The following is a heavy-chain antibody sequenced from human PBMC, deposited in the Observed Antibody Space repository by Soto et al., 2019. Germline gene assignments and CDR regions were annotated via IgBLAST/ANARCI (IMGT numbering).Heavy chain of an antibody. CDR3: ARGLQVFQH. CDR1: GFTFSSYG. CDR2: IWYDGSNK. D-gene: IGHD3-16*01. J-gene: IGHJ1*01. Sequence: QVQLVASGGGVVQPGRSLRLSCAASGFTFSSYGMHWVRQAPGKGLEWVAVIWYDGSNKYYADSVKGRFTISRDNSKNTLYLQMNSLRAEDTAVYYGARGLQVFQHWGQGTLVTVSS. V-gene: IGHV3-33*01.